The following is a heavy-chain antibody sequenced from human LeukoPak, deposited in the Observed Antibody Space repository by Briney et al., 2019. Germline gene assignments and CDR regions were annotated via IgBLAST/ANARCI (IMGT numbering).Heavy chain of an antibody. Sequence: GGSLRLSCAASGFTFSTFSMDWVRQAPGRGLQWLSYISSTSNTIYYADSLKGRFTISRDNAKNSLYLQIDGLSVEDTAVYYCARMGIAAAGVDYWGQGTLVTVSS. D-gene: IGHD6-13*01. J-gene: IGHJ4*02. CDR1: GFTFSTFS. V-gene: IGHV3-48*01. CDR2: ISSTSNTI. CDR3: ARMGIAAAGVDY.